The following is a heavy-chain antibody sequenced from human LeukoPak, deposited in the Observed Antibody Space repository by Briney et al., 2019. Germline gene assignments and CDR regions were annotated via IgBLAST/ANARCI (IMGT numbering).Heavy chain of an antibody. V-gene: IGHV1-8*01. CDR1: GYTFTSYD. Sequence: GASVKVSCKASGYTFTSYDINWVRQATGQGLEWMGWMNPNSGNTGYAQKFQDRVIMTRNTSISTVSMELSSLRSDDTAVYYCARGLKWNGGNMDVWGKGTTVTVSS. J-gene: IGHJ6*03. D-gene: IGHD1-1*01. CDR3: ARGLKWNGGNMDV. CDR2: MNPNSGNT.